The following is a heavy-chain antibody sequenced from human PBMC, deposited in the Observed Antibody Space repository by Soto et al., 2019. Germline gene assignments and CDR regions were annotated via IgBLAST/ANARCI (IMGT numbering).Heavy chain of an antibody. V-gene: IGHV4-30-2*01. CDR2: IYNSGST. CDR1: GGSISSGGYS. D-gene: IGHD1-1*01. CDR3: ARDQLEGNWFDP. Sequence: QLQLQESGSGLVRPSQTLSLTCAVSGGSISSGGYSWNWIRQPPGKGLEWIGYIYNSGSTLYNPSLKSRVTISVDKSKNQFSLKLSSVTAADTAVYYCARDQLEGNWFDPLGQGTLVTVSS. J-gene: IGHJ5*02.